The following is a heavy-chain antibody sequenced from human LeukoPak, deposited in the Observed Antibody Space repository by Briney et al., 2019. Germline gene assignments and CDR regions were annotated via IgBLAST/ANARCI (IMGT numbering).Heavy chain of an antibody. D-gene: IGHD3-3*01. CDR3: TRGSDTIFGVARDGFDS. CDR1: GFTFDDYA. V-gene: IGHV3-49*03. CDR2: IRGKPYGETT. J-gene: IGHJ4*02. Sequence: GGSLRLSCAASGFTFDDYAMSWFRQAPGKGLEWVGFIRGKPYGETTEYAASVQGRFTISRDDSESTTYLQLNSLKTEDTAVYYCTRGSDTIFGVARDGFDSWGQGTLVTVSS.